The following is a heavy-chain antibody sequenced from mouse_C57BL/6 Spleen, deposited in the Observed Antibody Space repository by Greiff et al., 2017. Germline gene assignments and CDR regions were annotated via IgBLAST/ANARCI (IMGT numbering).Heavy chain of an antibody. CDR3: ARYDYYFDY. V-gene: IGHV5-17*01. D-gene: IGHD2-12*01. Sequence: EVQLVESGGGLVKPGGSLKLSCAASGFTFSDYGMHWVRQAPEKGLEWVAYISSGSSTNYYADTVKGRFTISRNTAKNTLFLQMTSLRSDDTAMYYCARYDYYFDYWGQGTTLTVSS. CDR2: ISSGSSTN. CDR1: GFTFSDYG. J-gene: IGHJ2*01.